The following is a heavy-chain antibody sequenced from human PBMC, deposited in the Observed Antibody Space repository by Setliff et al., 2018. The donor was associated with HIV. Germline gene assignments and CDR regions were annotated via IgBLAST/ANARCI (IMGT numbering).Heavy chain of an antibody. V-gene: IGHV4-59*01. CDR3: ARDLHQPGYFYYVDV. CDR2: IYYSGNA. Sequence: SETLSLTCTVSGGPFSSTSWSWIRQFPGQGLEWIGYIYYSGNADYNPSLKSRVTISIDTSKNRFFLKLNSVTAADTAIYYCARDLHQPGYFYYVDVWGKGTAVTV. D-gene: IGHD3-16*01. J-gene: IGHJ6*03. CDR1: GGPFSSTS.